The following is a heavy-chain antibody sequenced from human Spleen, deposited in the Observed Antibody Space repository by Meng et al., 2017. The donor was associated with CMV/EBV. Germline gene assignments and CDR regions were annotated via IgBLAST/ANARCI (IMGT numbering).Heavy chain of an antibody. J-gene: IGHJ4*02. CDR2: VYHSGYT. V-gene: IGHV4-4*02. CDR3: ARVTEYGGNCFDS. CDR1: GTSIGTSNW. D-gene: IGHD4/OR15-4a*01. Sequence: VSGTSIGTSNWWSWVRKPPGKGLEWIGEVYHSGYTNYNPSLKSRVTMSVDRSKNQFSLKLSSVTAADTAIYYCARVTEYGGNCFDSWGQGTLVTVSS.